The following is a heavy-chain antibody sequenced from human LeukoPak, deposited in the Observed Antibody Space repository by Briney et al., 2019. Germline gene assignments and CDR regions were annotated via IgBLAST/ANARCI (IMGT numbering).Heavy chain of an antibody. J-gene: IGHJ4*02. CDR1: GFTFSNHG. V-gene: IGHV3-23*01. D-gene: IGHD3-10*01. Sequence: GGSLRLPCAASGFTFSNHGMDWVRQAPGKGLEWVSGISPSGDITYYADSVKGRLTISRDNSKNTLYLEVISLTAEDTAVYYCAKDDAWLRFGEWSQGTLVTVSS. CDR3: AKDDAWLRFGE. CDR2: ISPSGDIT.